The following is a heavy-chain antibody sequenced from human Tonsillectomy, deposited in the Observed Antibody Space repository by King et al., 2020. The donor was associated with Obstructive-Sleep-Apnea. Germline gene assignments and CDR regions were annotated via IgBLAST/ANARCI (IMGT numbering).Heavy chain of an antibody. CDR3: ARHRGVEDYGGYGDYFDY. V-gene: IGHV4-59*08. J-gene: IGHJ4*02. CDR1: GDSISNYY. CDR2: MYYSGNT. Sequence: VQLQESGPGLVKPSETLSLTYTVSGDSISNYYWSWIRQPPGKGLEWIGYMYYSGNTNYNPSLKSRVTISADTSKIQFSLRLSSVNAADTAVYYCARHRGVEDYGGYGDYFDYWGQGTLVTVSS. D-gene: IGHD5-12*01.